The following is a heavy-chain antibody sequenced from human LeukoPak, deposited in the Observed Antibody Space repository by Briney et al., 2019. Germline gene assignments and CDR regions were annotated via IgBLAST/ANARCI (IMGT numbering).Heavy chain of an antibody. D-gene: IGHD2-2*01. CDR3: ARKGILGYCSSTSCPYGMDV. V-gene: IGHV5-51*01. Sequence: GESLKISCKGSGYSFTSYWIGWVRQMPGKGLEWMGIIYPGDSDTRYSPPFQGQLTISADKPITTAYLQWSSLKASDTAMYYCARKGILGYCSSTSCPYGMDVWGQGTTVTVSS. CDR1: GYSFTSYW. J-gene: IGHJ6*02. CDR2: IYPGDSDT.